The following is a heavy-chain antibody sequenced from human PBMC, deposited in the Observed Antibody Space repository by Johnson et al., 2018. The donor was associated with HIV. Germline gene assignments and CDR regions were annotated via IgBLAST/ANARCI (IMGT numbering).Heavy chain of an antibody. CDR1: EFSFSTYA. CDR2: ISYDGSNK. J-gene: IGHJ3*02. CDR3: ARESKWESRTPHAFDI. D-gene: IGHD1-26*01. V-gene: IGHV3-30*04. Sequence: QVQLVESGGGVVQPGRSLRLSCAASEFSFSTYALHWVRQAPGEGLEWVAVISYDGSNKYYADSVKGRFTISRDNSKNTLYLEMNSLRAEDTAVYYCARESKWESRTPHAFDIWGQGTMVTVSS.